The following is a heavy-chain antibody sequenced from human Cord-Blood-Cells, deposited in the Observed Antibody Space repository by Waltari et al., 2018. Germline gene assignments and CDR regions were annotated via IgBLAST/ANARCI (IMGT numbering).Heavy chain of an antibody. J-gene: IGHJ4*02. D-gene: IGHD4-17*01. CDR1: GFTFSSYS. V-gene: IGHV3-21*01. CDR3: ARRYGDYFFDY. CDR2: ISSSSSYI. Sequence: EVQLVESGGGLVKPGGSLRLSCAASGFTFSSYSMNWVRQAPGKGLEWVSSISSSSSYIYYADSVKGRFTISRDNAKNSLYLQMNSLRAEDTAVYYCARRYGDYFFDYWGQGTLVTVSS.